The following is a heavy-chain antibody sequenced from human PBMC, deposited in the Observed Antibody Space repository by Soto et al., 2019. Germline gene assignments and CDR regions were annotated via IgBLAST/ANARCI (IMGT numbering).Heavy chain of an antibody. V-gene: IGHV4-34*01. CDR3: ARDYGENNNWYFDL. Sequence: SETLSLTCAVYGGSFSGYYWSWIRQPPGKGLEWIGEINHSGSTNYNPSLKSRVTISVDTSKNQFSLKLSSVTAADTAVYYCARDYGENNNWYFDLWGRGTLVTV. J-gene: IGHJ2*01. CDR1: GGSFSGYY. D-gene: IGHD4-17*01. CDR2: INHSGST.